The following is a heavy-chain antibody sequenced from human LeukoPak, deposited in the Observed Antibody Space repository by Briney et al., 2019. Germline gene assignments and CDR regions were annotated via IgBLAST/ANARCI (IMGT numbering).Heavy chain of an antibody. Sequence: SETLSLTCTVSGGSISSYYWSWIRQPPGKGLEWIGYIYYSGSTNYNPSLKSRVTISVDTSKNQFSLKLSSVPAADTAVYYCARGSPGGITIFGVVTPMPNWFDPWGQGTLVTVSS. CDR1: GGSISSYY. D-gene: IGHD3-3*01. V-gene: IGHV4-59*01. CDR3: ARGSPGGITIFGVVTPMPNWFDP. J-gene: IGHJ5*02. CDR2: IYYSGST.